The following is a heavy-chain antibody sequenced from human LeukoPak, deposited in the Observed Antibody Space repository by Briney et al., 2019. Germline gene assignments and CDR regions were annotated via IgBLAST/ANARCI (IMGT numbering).Heavy chain of an antibody. CDR3: TTEGYYGSGSYHY. J-gene: IGHJ4*02. V-gene: IGHV3-15*01. CDR2: IKSKTDGGTT. D-gene: IGHD3-10*01. Sequence: PGGSLRLSCAASGFTFSNAWMSWVRQAPGKGLEWIGRIKSKTDGGTTDYAAPVKGRFTISRDDSKNTLYLQMNSLKTEDTAVYYCTTEGYYGSGSYHYWGQGTLVTVSS. CDR1: GFTFSNAW.